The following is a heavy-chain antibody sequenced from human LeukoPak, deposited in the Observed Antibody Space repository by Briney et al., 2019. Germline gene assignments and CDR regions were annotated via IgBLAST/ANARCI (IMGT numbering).Heavy chain of an antibody. CDR3: AKGRLRLGELSPLGY. CDR2: ISGSGGST. Sequence: GGSLRLSXAASGFTFSSYAMSWIRQAPGKGLEWVSAISGSGGSTYYADSVKGRFTISRDNSKNTLYLQMNSLRAEDTAVYYCAKGRLRLGELSPLGYWGQGTLVTVSS. J-gene: IGHJ4*02. D-gene: IGHD3-16*02. V-gene: IGHV3-23*01. CDR1: GFTFSSYA.